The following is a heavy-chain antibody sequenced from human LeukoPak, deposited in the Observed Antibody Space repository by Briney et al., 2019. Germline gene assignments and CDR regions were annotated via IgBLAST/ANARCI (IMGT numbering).Heavy chain of an antibody. CDR1: GFTFSSYE. CDR2: ISSSGSTI. Sequence: GGSLRLSCAASGFTFSSYEMNWVRQAPGKGLEWVSYISSSGSTIYYADSVKGRFTISRENAKNSLYLQMHSLRAEHTAVYYCASLIAAADPFDYWGQGTLVTVSS. D-gene: IGHD6-13*01. CDR3: ASLIAAADPFDY. V-gene: IGHV3-48*03. J-gene: IGHJ4*02.